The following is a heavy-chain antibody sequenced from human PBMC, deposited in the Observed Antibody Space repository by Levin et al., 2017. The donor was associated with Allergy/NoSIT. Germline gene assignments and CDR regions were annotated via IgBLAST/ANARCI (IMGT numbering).Heavy chain of an antibody. CDR3: TRRRHTHGIDY. D-gene: IGHD1-1*01. Sequence: GGSLRLSCAASGFTFSDHYMDWVRQAPGKGLEWVGRIRNKANRYTTEYAASVKGRFSISRDDSENSLYLQINSLRIEDPAVYYCTRRRHTHGIDYWGQGTLVTVSS. J-gene: IGHJ4*02. CDR1: GFTFSDHY. V-gene: IGHV3-72*01. CDR2: IRNKANRYTT.